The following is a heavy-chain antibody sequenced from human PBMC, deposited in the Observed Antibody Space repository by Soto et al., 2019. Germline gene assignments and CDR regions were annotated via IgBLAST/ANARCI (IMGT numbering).Heavy chain of an antibody. CDR2: ISGSGGST. D-gene: IGHD3-22*01. CDR1: GFTFSSYA. V-gene: IGHV3-23*01. Sequence: GGSLRLSCAASGFTFSSYAVSWVRQAPGKGLEWVSAISGSGGSTYYADSVKGRFTISRDNSKNTLYLQMNSLRAEDTAVYYCAKRPHMNYYDSSGYATLGYWGQGTLVTVSS. CDR3: AKRPHMNYYDSSGYATLGY. J-gene: IGHJ4*02.